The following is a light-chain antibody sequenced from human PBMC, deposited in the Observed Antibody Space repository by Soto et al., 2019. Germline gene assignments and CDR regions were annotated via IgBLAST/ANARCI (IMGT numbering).Light chain of an antibody. V-gene: IGKV3-20*01. J-gene: IGKJ5*01. CDR1: QRIDTTE. Sequence: EIVLTQSPATLSLSPGERSTLSCSASQRIDTTELAWYQHKRGQAPRLLIYGASTVATGIPDRFSGSGSGTDFTLTISRLEPEDFAVYYCQQYGSSPPITFGQGTRLEIK. CDR2: GAS. CDR3: QQYGSSPPIT.